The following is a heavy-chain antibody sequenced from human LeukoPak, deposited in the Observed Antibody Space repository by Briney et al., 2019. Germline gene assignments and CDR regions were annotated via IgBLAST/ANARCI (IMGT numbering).Heavy chain of an antibody. Sequence: ASVKVSCKASGYTFTGYYMHWVRQAPGQGLEWMGWINPNSGGTNYAQKFQGRVTMTRDTSISTAYMELSRLRSDDTAVYYCARAYYDILTGYWRAFDYWGQGTLVTVSS. J-gene: IGHJ4*02. CDR2: INPNSGGT. D-gene: IGHD3-9*01. CDR1: GYTFTGYY. CDR3: ARAYYDILTGYWRAFDY. V-gene: IGHV1-2*02.